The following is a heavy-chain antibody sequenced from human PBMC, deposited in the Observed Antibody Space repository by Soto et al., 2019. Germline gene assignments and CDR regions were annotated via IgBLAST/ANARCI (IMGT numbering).Heavy chain of an antibody. Sequence: GGSLRLSCVGTGFNFSSYWMHWVRQAPGKGLEWVANTKRDASETYYADSVKGRFTISRDNTKNSLYLQMNSLRVEDTAVYYCARPPVKGIHVWGQGTTVTVSS. V-gene: IGHV3-7*01. J-gene: IGHJ6*02. CDR2: TKRDASET. CDR1: GFNFSSYW. D-gene: IGHD4-17*01. CDR3: ARPPVKGIHV.